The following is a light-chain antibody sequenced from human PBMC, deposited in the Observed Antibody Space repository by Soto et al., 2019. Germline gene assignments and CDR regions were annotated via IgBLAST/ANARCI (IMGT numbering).Light chain of an antibody. V-gene: IGKV3-11*01. CDR3: QQRDTWPIT. J-gene: IGKJ5*01. CDR2: DAS. CDR1: QSVTRY. Sequence: EIVFTQSPATLSLSPGERATLSCSASQSVTRYLAWYQQKPGQAPRFLIFDASNRATGVPARFSGSGSGTDFTLTISSLEPEDFAVYYCQQRDTWPITFGQGTRLEI.